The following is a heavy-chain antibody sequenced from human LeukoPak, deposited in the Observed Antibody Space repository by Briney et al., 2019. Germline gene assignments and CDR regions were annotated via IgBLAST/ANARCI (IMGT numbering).Heavy chain of an antibody. D-gene: IGHD3-16*01. V-gene: IGHV4-59*08. CDR2: IFYTGGT. CDR1: GDSISTHY. J-gene: IGHJ2*01. CDR3: ARLKLGAYFDL. Sequence: SETLSLTCTVSGDSISTHYWSWIRQPPGRGLEWIAYIFYTGGTSSNPSLKSRVTISEDTSKNQISLKLSSVTAADTAVYYCARLKLGAYFDLWGRGTLVTVS.